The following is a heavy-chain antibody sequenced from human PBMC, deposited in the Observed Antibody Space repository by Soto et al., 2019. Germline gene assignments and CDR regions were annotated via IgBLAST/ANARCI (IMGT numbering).Heavy chain of an antibody. Sequence: PGGSLRLSCAASGFTFSSYAMHWVRQAPGKGLEWVAVISYDGSNKYYADSVKGRFTISRDNSKNTLYLQMNSLRAEDTAVYYCARVFWQRYQLIYPYYYGMDVWGQGTTVTVSS. CDR1: GFTFSSYA. J-gene: IGHJ6*02. CDR2: ISYDGSNK. D-gene: IGHD2-2*02. CDR3: ARVFWQRYQLIYPYYYGMDV. V-gene: IGHV3-30-3*01.